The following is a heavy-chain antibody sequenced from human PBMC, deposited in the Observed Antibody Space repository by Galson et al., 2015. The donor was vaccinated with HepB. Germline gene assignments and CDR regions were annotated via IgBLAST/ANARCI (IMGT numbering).Heavy chain of an antibody. CDR3: AREVRALLRSYYGMDI. J-gene: IGHJ6*02. Sequence: SLRLSCAASTLIVSSNYMSWVRQAPGKGLEWVSVINVDGSTHYADSVKGRFTISRDNSKNTLYLQMNSLRVEDTAVYYCAREVRALLRSYYGMDICGQGTPVTASS. V-gene: IGHV3-66*01. CDR1: TLIVSSNY. D-gene: IGHD1-1*01. CDR2: INVDGST.